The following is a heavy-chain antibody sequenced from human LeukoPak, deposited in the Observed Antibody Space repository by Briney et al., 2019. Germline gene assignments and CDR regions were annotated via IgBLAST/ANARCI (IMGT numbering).Heavy chain of an antibody. CDR3: ARDPGYSAFDV. CDR2: IKEDGSEK. J-gene: IGHJ3*01. CDR1: GFTFSGYW. Sequence: GGSLRLSCAASGFTFSGYWMSWGRQAPGKGPKVGANIKEDGSEKNYVDSVKGRFTIHRDNAKKSVSLQMSSLRPEDTAVYSCARDPGYSAFDVWGQGAMVIVSS. D-gene: IGHD5-18*01. V-gene: IGHV3-7*01.